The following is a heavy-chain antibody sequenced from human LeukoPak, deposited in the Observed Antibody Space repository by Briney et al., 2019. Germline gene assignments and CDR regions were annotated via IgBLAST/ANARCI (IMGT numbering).Heavy chain of an antibody. CDR3: AKVNRYDSGCNY. CDR1: GFIFGNYA. V-gene: IGHV3-23*01. D-gene: IGHD3-22*01. Sequence: PGGSLRLSCAASGFIFGNYAMSWVRQAPGKGLEWVSGISKSGDRTFYADSVKGRFTISRDNSKSTLYLQMNSLRAEDTALYYCAKVNRYDSGCNYWGQGTLVTVSS. CDR2: ISKSGDRT. J-gene: IGHJ4*02.